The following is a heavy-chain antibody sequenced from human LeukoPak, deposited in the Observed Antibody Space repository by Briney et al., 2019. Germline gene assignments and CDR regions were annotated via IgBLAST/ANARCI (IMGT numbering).Heavy chain of an antibody. J-gene: IGHJ4*02. V-gene: IGHV3-21*01. CDR2: ISSLSNNI. D-gene: IGHD1-26*01. Sequence: GGSLRLSCGASGFSFSDYGMNWVPPAPGERVEWVSSISSLSNNIYYTDSVKGRFTISRDNAKNSLYLLMNSLRVEDTAVYYCARDSSGSYSRFDYWGQETLVTVSS. CDR3: ARDSSGSYSRFDY. CDR1: GFSFSDYG.